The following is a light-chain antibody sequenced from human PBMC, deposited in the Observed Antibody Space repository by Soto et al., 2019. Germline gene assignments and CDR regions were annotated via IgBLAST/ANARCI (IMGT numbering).Light chain of an antibody. V-gene: IGKV1-5*03. CDR3: QQYNSYLWT. J-gene: IGKJ5*01. Sequence: DIQMTQSPSTLSASVGDRVTITFRASQSISSWLAWYQQKPGKAPKLLISKTSTLESGVPSRFSGSGSETEFTLTISSLQPDDFATYYCQQYNSYLWTFGQGTRLEIK. CDR2: KTS. CDR1: QSISSW.